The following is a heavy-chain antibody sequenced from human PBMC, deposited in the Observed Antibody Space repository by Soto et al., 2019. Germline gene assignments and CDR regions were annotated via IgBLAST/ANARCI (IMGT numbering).Heavy chain of an antibody. Sequence: AGGSLRLSCAASGFTFSDYYMSWIRQAPGKGLEWVSYISSSSSYTNYADSVKGRFTISRDNAKNSLYLQMNSLRAEDTAVYYCARVHYDCSGGSCYGYFDYWGQGTLVTVSS. CDR3: ARVHYDCSGGSCYGYFDY. D-gene: IGHD2-15*01. CDR2: ISSSSSYT. J-gene: IGHJ4*02. CDR1: GFTFSDYY. V-gene: IGHV3-11*06.